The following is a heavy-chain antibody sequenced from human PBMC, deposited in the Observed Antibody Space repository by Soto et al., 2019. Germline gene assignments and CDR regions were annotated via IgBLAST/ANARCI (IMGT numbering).Heavy chain of an antibody. D-gene: IGHD2-2*01. Sequence: QVQLVESGGGLVKPGGSLRLSCAASGFTFSDYYMSWIRQAPGKGRAWVSYISSSCSIIYYVDSVKGRFTISRDNAKNSLYLQMNSLSAEATAVYYCAVGGGEVPGYYYYGMDVWGQGTTVTVSS. J-gene: IGHJ6*02. V-gene: IGHV3-11*01. CDR1: GFTFSDYY. CDR2: ISSSCSII. CDR3: AVGGGEVPGYYYYGMDV.